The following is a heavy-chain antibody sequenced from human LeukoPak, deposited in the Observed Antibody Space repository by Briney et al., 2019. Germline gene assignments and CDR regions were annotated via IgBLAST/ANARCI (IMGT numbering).Heavy chain of an antibody. J-gene: IGHJ4*02. CDR1: GGSISRGGYY. Sequence: SETLSLTCTVSGGSISRGGYYWNWIRQHPREGLEWIGYFYYSRTTSYNPSLKSRATISVDTSNNQFSLKLSSVTAADTAVYYCARAITSGYDYFDYWGQGTLVTVSS. CDR2: FYYSRTT. D-gene: IGHD5-12*01. V-gene: IGHV4-31*03. CDR3: ARAITSGYDYFDY.